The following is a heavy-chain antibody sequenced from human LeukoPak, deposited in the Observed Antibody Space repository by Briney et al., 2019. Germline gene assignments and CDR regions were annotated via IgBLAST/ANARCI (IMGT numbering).Heavy chain of an antibody. D-gene: IGHD1-14*01. Sequence: GASVKVSCKATGCTFSSYAISWVRQAPGQGLEWMGRIIPIFGTANYAQKFQGRVTITTDESTSTAYMELSSLRSEDTAVYYCARTPDPRNYYFDYWGQGTLVTVSS. J-gene: IGHJ4*02. CDR3: ARTPDPRNYYFDY. CDR1: GCTFSSYA. CDR2: IIPIFGTA. V-gene: IGHV1-69*05.